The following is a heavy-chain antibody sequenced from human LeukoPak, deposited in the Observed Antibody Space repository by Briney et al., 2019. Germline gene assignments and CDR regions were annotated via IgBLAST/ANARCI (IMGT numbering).Heavy chain of an antibody. CDR3: ASSNYSSSSS. CDR2: INEDGSVK. V-gene: IGHV3-7*01. J-gene: IGHJ5*02. CDR1: GSTFTNFW. D-gene: IGHD4-11*01. Sequence: GGSLRLSCAASGSTFTNFWMIWVRQAPGKGLQWVANINEDGSVKYYVGSVEGRFTISRDNAKNSVYLQMISLRGEDTGVYYCASSNYSSSSSWGQGTLVTVSS.